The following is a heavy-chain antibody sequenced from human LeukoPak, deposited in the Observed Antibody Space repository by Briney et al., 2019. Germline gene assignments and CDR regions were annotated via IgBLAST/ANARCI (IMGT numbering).Heavy chain of an antibody. CDR2: INPSGGST. Sequence: ASVKVSCKASGYTLTSYYMHWVRQAPGQGLEWMGIINPSGGSTSSAQKFQGRVTMTSDTSTSTFYMELSSLTSDDTAVYYCARDHYYDPNGHYFDYWGQGTLVTVSS. V-gene: IGHV1-46*01. CDR3: ARDHYYDPNGHYFDY. CDR1: GYTLTSYY. J-gene: IGHJ4*02. D-gene: IGHD3-22*01.